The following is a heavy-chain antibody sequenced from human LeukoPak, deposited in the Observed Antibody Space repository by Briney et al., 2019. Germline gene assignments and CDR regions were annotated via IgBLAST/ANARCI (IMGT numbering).Heavy chain of an antibody. CDR2: IKKDGSER. Sequence: GGSLRLSCAVSGDTMRYYWMSWVRQAPGKGLEWVASIKKDGSERYYVDSVKGRFTISRDNAKNSLYLQMNSLRAEDTAVYYCAKDAHRGYRYYFDYWGQGTLVTVSS. V-gene: IGHV3-7*01. CDR1: GDTMRYYW. CDR3: AKDAHRGYRYYFDY. D-gene: IGHD6-13*01. J-gene: IGHJ4*02.